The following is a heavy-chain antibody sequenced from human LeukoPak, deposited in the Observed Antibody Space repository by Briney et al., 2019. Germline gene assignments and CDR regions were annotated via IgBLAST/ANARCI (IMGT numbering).Heavy chain of an antibody. V-gene: IGHV3-23*01. CDR1: AFTFSSCS. D-gene: IGHD5-12*01. CDR3: AKERGYSGGPVYY. J-gene: IGHJ4*02. CDR2: INGGGTNT. Sequence: PGGSLRLSCAASAFTFSSCSMTWVRHAPGKGLEGVSAINGGGTNTYYADSVKGRFTISRDNSKNTLYLQMNRLRAEDMAVYYCAKERGYSGGPVYYWGQGTLVTVSS.